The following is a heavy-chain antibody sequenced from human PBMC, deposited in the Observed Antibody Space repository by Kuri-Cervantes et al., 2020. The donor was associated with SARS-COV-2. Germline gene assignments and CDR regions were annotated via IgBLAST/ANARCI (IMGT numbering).Heavy chain of an antibody. J-gene: IGHJ6*02. CDR3: ARGWDYGSGSYYPRGDYCMDV. D-gene: IGHD3-10*01. V-gene: IGHV4-59*01. CDR1: GGSISSYY. CDR2: IYYSGST. Sequence: SETLSLTCTVSGGSISSYYWSWIRQPPGKGLEWIGYIYYSGSTNYNPSLKSRVTISVDTSKNQFSLKLSSVTAADTAVYYCARGWDYGSGSYYPRGDYCMDVWGQGTTVTVSS.